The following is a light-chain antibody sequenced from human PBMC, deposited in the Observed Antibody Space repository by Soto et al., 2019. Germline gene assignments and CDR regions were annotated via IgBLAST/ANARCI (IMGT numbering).Light chain of an antibody. J-gene: IGKJ4*01. CDR1: QSISSY. V-gene: IGKV1-39*01. Sequence: PSSLSASVGDRVTITCRASQSISSYLNWYQQKPGKAPKLLIYAASSLQSGVPSRFSGSGSGTDFTLTISSLQPEDFATYYCQQSYSTPPTFGGGTKVDI. CDR3: QQSYSTPPT. CDR2: AAS.